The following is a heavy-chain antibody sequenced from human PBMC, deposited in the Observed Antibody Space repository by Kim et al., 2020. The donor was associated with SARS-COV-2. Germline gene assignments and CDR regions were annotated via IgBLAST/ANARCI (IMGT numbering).Heavy chain of an antibody. CDR2: ISINGVST. CDR1: GFTFSSSP. V-gene: IGHV3-64D*06. CDR3: VKGERTAAAGTYY. Sequence: GGSLRLSCSASGFTFSSSPMHWVRQAPTKGLEYVSAISINGVSTFYADSVKGRFTISRDNSMNTLYLQMTSLRSEDTAVYYCVKGERTAAAGTYYWGQGTLVTVSS. J-gene: IGHJ4*02. D-gene: IGHD6-13*01.